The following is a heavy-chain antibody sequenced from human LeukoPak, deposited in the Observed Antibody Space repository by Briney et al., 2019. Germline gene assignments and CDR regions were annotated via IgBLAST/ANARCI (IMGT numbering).Heavy chain of an antibody. CDR2: ISGSGGST. D-gene: IGHD1-26*01. CDR1: GFTFSSYA. CDR3: ARAPRWEPIDY. J-gene: IGHJ4*02. Sequence: GSLRLSCAASGFTFSSYAMSWVRQAPGKGLEWVSAISGSGGSTYYADSVKGRFTISRDNAKNSLYLQMNSLRAEDTAVFYCARAPRWEPIDYWGQGTLVTVSS. V-gene: IGHV3-23*01.